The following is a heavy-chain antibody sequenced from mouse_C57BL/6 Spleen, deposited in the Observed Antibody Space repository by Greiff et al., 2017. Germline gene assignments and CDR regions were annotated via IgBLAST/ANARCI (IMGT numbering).Heavy chain of an antibody. CDR3: ARWRDGYEYFDY. CDR1: GYAFSTYW. J-gene: IGHJ1*03. Sequence: LEESGAELVKPGASVKISCKASGYAFSTYWMNWVKQRPGKGLEWIGQFHPGDGDTNYNGKFKGKATLTADKSSSTAYMQLSSLTSEDSAVYCCARWRDGYEYFDYWGTGTTLTVSS. V-gene: IGHV1-80*01. CDR2: FHPGDGDT. D-gene: IGHD2-2*01.